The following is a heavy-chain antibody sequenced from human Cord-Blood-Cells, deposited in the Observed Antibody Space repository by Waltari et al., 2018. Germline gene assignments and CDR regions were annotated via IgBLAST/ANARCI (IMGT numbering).Heavy chain of an antibody. D-gene: IGHD6-6*01. CDR3: AKSRGIGAAHFDY. V-gene: IGHV3-9*03. CDR2: ISWNSGSI. Sequence: EVQLVESGGGLVQPGRSLRLSCAASGFTFDDYAMHWVRQAPGKGLGWVSGISWNSGSIGYADSVKGRFTISRDNAKNSLYLQMNSLRAEDMALYYCAKSRGIGAAHFDYWGQGTLVTVSS. CDR1: GFTFDDYA. J-gene: IGHJ4*02.